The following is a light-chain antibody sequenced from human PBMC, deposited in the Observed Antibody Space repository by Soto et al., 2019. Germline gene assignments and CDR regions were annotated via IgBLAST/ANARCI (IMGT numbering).Light chain of an antibody. CDR2: DAS. V-gene: IGKV3D-15*01. CDR3: QQYNNWPIT. CDR1: QSVGSD. Sequence: MTQSPVTLSVSPGERVALSCRASQSVGSDLAWYQQKPGQAPRLLIYDASSRATGIPDRFSGSGSGTEFTLTISSLQSEDFEVYYCQQYNNWPITFGQGTRLEIK. J-gene: IGKJ5*01.